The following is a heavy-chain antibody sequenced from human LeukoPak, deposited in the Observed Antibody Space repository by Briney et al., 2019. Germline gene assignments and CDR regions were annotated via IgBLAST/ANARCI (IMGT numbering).Heavy chain of an antibody. CDR1: GYSFTTFW. D-gene: IGHD3-22*01. Sequence: GESLKISCKGSGYSFTTFWIAWVRQMPGKGLELMGIIYPGDSDTRYSPSFQGQVTISADKSISTAYLQWSSLKASDTAMYYCARHELPYYDSSGPQVPAFDIWGQGTMVTVSS. J-gene: IGHJ3*02. CDR3: ARHELPYYDSSGPQVPAFDI. V-gene: IGHV5-51*01. CDR2: IYPGDSDT.